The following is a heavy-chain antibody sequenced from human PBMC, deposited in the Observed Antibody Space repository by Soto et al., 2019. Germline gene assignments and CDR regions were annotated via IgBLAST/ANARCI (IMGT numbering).Heavy chain of an antibody. D-gene: IGHD4-17*01. CDR2: IYYSGST. CDR1: GGSISTYY. CDR3: ARPDYGADDAFDI. V-gene: IGHV4-59*08. Sequence: LSETLSLTCTVSGGSISTYYWSWIRQPPGKGLEWIGYIYYSGSTNYNPSLKSRVTISVDTSKNQFSLKLSSVTAADTAVYYCARPDYGADDAFDIWGQGTMVTVSS. J-gene: IGHJ3*02.